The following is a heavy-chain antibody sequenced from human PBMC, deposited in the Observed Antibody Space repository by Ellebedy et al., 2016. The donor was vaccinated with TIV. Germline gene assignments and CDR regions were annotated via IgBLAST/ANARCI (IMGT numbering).Heavy chain of an antibody. CDR2: TYYSGST. CDR1: GGSISSSSYY. D-gene: IGHD4-17*01. CDR3: AREPALTVSTLTGADY. J-gene: IGHJ4*02. Sequence: MPSETLSLTCTVSGGSISSSSYYWGWIRQPPGRGLEWFGSTYYSGSTYYNPSLKSRVTISVDTSKNQFSLKLSPVTAADTAVYYCAREPALTVSTLTGADYWGQGTLVTVSS. V-gene: IGHV4-39*01.